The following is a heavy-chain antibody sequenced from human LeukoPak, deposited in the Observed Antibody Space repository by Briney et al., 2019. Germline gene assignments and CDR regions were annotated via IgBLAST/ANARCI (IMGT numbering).Heavy chain of an antibody. CDR2: IDPSDSYT. D-gene: IGHD4-11*01. CDR1: GYSFTSYC. V-gene: IGHV5-10-1*01. Sequence: GESLKISRKGSGYSFTSYCIILVRQMSGKGLEWMGRIDPSDSYTNYSPSFQGHVTISADKSISIAYLQWSSLRASDTAMYYCARTLTTDIDYWGQGTLVAVSS. J-gene: IGHJ4*02. CDR3: ARTLTTDIDY.